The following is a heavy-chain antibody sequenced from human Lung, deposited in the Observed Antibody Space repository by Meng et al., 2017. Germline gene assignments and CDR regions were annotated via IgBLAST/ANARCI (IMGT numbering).Heavy chain of an antibody. CDR2: MKSNVDGGTV. Sequence: VPLVESGGGFVKPGGSLRLSCAAYGFTFINAWMTWVRQAPGKGLEWIGRMKSNVDGGTVDYAAAVKGRFFISRDDSENTFYLQMNSLKTEDTAVYYCSGHVDYWGHGTLVTVSS. J-gene: IGHJ4*01. V-gene: IGHV3-15*01. CDR3: SGHVDY. CDR1: GFTFINAW.